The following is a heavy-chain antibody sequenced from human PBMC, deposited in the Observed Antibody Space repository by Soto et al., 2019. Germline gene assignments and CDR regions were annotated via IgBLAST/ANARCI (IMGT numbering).Heavy chain of an antibody. V-gene: IGHV4-59*01. CDR1: GGSISSYY. J-gene: IGHJ6*02. CDR3: ARVPPEGVGGMDV. CDR2: KYYSGST. D-gene: IGHD3-16*01. Sequence: ETLSLTCTVSGGSISSYYWSWIRQSPGKGLEWIGYKYYSGSTNYNPSLKSRVTISIDTSKNQFSLRLSSVTAADTAVYYCARVPPEGVGGMDVWGQGTTVTVSS.